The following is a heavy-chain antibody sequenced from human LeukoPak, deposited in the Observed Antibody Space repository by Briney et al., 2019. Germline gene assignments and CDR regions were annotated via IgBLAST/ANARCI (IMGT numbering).Heavy chain of an antibody. CDR1: GFTFSSYA. Sequence: PGGSLRLSCAASGFTFSSYAMSWVRQAPGKGLEWVSAISGSDGSTYYADSVKGRFTISRDNSKSTLYVQMNSLGAEDTAVYYCARGGTTGTTSPLGAFDIWGQGTMVTVSS. CDR2: ISGSDGST. V-gene: IGHV3-23*01. CDR3: ARGGTTGTTSPLGAFDI. J-gene: IGHJ3*02. D-gene: IGHD1-1*01.